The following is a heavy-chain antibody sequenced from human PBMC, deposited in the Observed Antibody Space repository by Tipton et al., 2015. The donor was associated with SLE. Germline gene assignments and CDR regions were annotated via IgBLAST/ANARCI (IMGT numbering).Heavy chain of an antibody. D-gene: IGHD2-2*01. CDR2: IYAGGTT. V-gene: IGHV3-23*03. Sequence: GSLRLSCAASGFTFTSHAMNWVRRAPGKGPEWVSVIYAGGTTYYATSVKGRFTISRDKSQNTVYLQMNSLRAEDTAVYYCVKGFSPDIVVVPSAMTGGFEYWGQGTLVTVSS. J-gene: IGHJ4*02. CDR1: GFTFTSHA. CDR3: VKGFSPDIVVVPSAMTGGFEY.